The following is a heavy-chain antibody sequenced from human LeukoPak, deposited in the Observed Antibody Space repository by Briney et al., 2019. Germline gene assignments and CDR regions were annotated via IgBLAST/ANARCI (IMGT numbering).Heavy chain of an antibody. Sequence: SVKVSCKASGGTFSSYAISWVRQAPGQGLEWMGRIIPIFGTANYAQKFQGRVTITTDESTSTAYMELSSLRSDDTAVYYCARENTYYDVLSGYYSDYWGQGTLVTVSS. CDR3: ARENTYYDVLSGYYSDY. CDR2: IIPIFGTA. CDR1: GGTFSSYA. J-gene: IGHJ4*02. V-gene: IGHV1-69*05. D-gene: IGHD3-3*01.